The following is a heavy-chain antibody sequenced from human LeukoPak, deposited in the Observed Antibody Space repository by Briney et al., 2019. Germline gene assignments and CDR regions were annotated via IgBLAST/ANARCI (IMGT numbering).Heavy chain of an antibody. CDR3: AKDPTPYVGASAD. Sequence: PGGSLRLSCAVSGFTFSSYAMGWVRQAPGKGLEWVSTITGSGDNTYYTDSVKGRFTFSRDNSKSTLYLQMNSLRAEDTAVYYCAKDPTPYVGASADWGQGALVTVSS. J-gene: IGHJ4*02. D-gene: IGHD1-26*01. V-gene: IGHV3-23*01. CDR1: GFTFSSYA. CDR2: ITGSGDNT.